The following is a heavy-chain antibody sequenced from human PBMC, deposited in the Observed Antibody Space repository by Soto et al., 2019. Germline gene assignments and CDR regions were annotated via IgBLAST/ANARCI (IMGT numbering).Heavy chain of an antibody. D-gene: IGHD3-22*01. CDR1: GGTFSSYA. J-gene: IGHJ4*02. V-gene: IGHV1-69*13. CDR3: ARDSSGYYYVPDY. Sequence: SVKVSCKASGGTFSSYAISWVRQAPGQGLEWMGGIIPIFGTANYAQKFQGRVTITADESTSTAYMELSSLRSEDTAVYYCARDSSGYYYVPDYWGQGTLVTVSS. CDR2: IIPIFGTA.